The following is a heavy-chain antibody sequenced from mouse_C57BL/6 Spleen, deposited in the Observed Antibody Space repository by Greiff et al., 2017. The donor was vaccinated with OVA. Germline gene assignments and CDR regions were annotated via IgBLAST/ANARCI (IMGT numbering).Heavy chain of an antibody. V-gene: IGHV1-61*01. CDR1: GYTFTSYW. CDR3: ARWGYDYDGAWFAY. CDR2: IYPSDSET. Sequence: QVQLQQPGAELVRPGSSVKLSCKASGYTFTSYWMDWVKQRPGQGLEWIGNIYPSDSETHYNQKFKDKATLTVDKSSSTAYMQRSSLTSEDSAVYYCARWGYDYDGAWFAYWGQGTLVTVSA. J-gene: IGHJ3*01. D-gene: IGHD2-4*01.